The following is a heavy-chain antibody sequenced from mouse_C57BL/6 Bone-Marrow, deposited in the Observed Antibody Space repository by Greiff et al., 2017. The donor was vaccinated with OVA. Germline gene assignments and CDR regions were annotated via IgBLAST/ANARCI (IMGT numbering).Heavy chain of an antibody. Sequence: QVQLQQPGAELVMPGASVKLSCKASGYTFTSYWMHWVKQRPGQGLEWIGEIDPSDSYTNYNQKFKGKSTLTVDKSSSTAYMQLISLTSEDSAVYYCSRSEDYAYYFDYWGQGTTLTVSS. D-gene: IGHD2-4*01. CDR1: GYTFTSYW. CDR2: IDPSDSYT. CDR3: SRSEDYAYYFDY. V-gene: IGHV1-69*01. J-gene: IGHJ2*01.